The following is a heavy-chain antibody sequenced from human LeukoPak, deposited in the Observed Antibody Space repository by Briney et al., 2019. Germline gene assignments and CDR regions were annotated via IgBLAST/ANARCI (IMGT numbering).Heavy chain of an antibody. Sequence: PSETLSLTCTVSGGSISSSSYYWGWIRQPPGKGLEWIGSIYYSGSTYYNSSLKSRVTIAVDTSKNQFSLKLSSVTAADTAVYYCARPPTYYDFWSGRDYWGQGTLVTVSS. V-gene: IGHV4-39*01. CDR2: IYYSGST. D-gene: IGHD3-3*01. CDR1: GGSISSSSYY. CDR3: ARPPTYYDFWSGRDY. J-gene: IGHJ4*02.